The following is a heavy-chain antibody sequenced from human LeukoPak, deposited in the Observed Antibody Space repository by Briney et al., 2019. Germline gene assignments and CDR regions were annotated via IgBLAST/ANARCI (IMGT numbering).Heavy chain of an antibody. D-gene: IGHD3-3*01. J-gene: IGHJ6*02. Sequence: GGSLRLSCAASGFTFDDYTMHWVRQAPGKGLEWVSLISWDGGSTYYADSVKGRFTISRDNSKNSLYLQMNSLRTEDTALYYCAKDIGHYDFWSGYYGRRGYYYYYGMDVWGQGTTVTVSS. CDR2: ISWDGGST. V-gene: IGHV3-43*01. CDR3: AKDIGHYDFWSGYYGRRGYYYYYGMDV. CDR1: GFTFDDYT.